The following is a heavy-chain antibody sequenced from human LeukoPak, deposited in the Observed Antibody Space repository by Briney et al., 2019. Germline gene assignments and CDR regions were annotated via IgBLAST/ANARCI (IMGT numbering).Heavy chain of an antibody. Sequence: SETLSLTCAVSGGSISSSNWWGWVRQPPGKGLEGIGEIYHSGSTNYNPSLKSRVTISVDKSKNQFSLKLSSVTAADTAVHYCARGGMVHSYNWFDPWGQGTLVTVSS. J-gene: IGHJ5*02. CDR2: IYHSGST. D-gene: IGHD3-10*01. V-gene: IGHV4-4*02. CDR1: GGSISSSNW. CDR3: ARGGMVHSYNWFDP.